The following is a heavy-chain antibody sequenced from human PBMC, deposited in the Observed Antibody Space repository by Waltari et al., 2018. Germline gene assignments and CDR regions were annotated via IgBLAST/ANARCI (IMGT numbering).Heavy chain of an antibody. J-gene: IGHJ6*02. CDR1: GGSFSGYY. Sequence: QVQLQQWGAGLLKPSETLSLTCAVYGGSFSGYYWSWIRQTPGKGLEWIGEINHSGSTNYNPSLKSRVTISVDTSKNQFSLKLSSVTAADTAVYYCARGRAYSSSWYRYYYYGMDVWGQGTTVTVSS. CDR2: INHSGST. D-gene: IGHD6-13*01. CDR3: ARGRAYSSSWYRYYYYGMDV. V-gene: IGHV4-34*01.